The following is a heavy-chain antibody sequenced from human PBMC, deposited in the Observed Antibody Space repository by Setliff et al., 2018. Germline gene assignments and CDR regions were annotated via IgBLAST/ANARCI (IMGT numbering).Heavy chain of an antibody. J-gene: IGHJ4*02. CDR2: IYWDDDK. Sequence: GSGPTLVNPTQTLTLTCTFSGFSLSTYGVSVGWIRQPPGKALEWLALIYWDDDKRYSPSLKSRFTITKDTSKNQVVLTMTGMDPVDAATYYCARTFYYDDSGSNRLLYYFDYWGQGALVTVSS. V-gene: IGHV2-5*02. CDR3: ARTFYYDDSGSNRLLYYFDY. CDR1: GFSLSTYGVS. D-gene: IGHD3-22*01.